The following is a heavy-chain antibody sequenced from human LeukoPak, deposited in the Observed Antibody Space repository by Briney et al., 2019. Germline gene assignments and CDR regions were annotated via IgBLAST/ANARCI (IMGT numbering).Heavy chain of an antibody. CDR2: IYYSGST. V-gene: IGHV4-39*01. CDR3: STVAGKRFDY. Sequence: SETLSLTCTVSGGSISSSSYYWGWIRQPPGKGLEWIGSIYYSGSTYYNPSLKSRVTISVDTSKNQSSLKLSSVTAADTAVYYCSTVAGKRFDYWGQGTLVTVSS. D-gene: IGHD6-19*01. J-gene: IGHJ4*02. CDR1: GGSISSSSYY.